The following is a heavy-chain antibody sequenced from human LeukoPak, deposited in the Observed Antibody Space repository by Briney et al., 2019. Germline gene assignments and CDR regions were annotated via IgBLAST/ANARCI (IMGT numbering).Heavy chain of an antibody. CDR3: VRGYYYSRGDSNPFDI. CDR1: GDSISSSY. CDR2: IHHSGRT. D-gene: IGHD3-22*01. Sequence: SETLSLTCTVSGDSISSSYWSWIRQPPGKGLEWIGYIHHSGRTNYKPSLKSRVTIFVDTSNNQFSLMLTSLIAADTAMYYCVRGYYYSRGDSNPFDIWGQGTMVTVSS. J-gene: IGHJ3*02. V-gene: IGHV4-59*03.